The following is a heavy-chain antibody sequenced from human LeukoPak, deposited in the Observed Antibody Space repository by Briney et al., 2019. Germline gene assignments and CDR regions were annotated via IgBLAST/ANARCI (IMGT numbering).Heavy chain of an antibody. CDR2: ISSKANSYAT. CDR3: TRHGGILTGFENTDY. D-gene: IGHD3-9*01. J-gene: IGHJ4*02. CDR1: GFTFSGSA. Sequence: GGSLKLSCAASGFTFSGSAMHWVRQASGKGLEWVGRISSKANSYATAYAASVKGRFTISRDDSKNTAYLQMNSLKTEDTAVYYCTRHGGILTGFENTDYWGQGTLVTVSS. V-gene: IGHV3-73*01.